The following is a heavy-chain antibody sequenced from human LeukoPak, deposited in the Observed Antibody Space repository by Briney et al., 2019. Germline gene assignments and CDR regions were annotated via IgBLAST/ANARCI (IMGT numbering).Heavy chain of an antibody. V-gene: IGHV1-2*02. Sequence: ASVKVSCKTSGGTFNNSAISWVRQAPGQGLEWMGWINPNSGGTNYAQKFQGRVTMTRDTSISTAYMELSRLRSDDTAVYYCARKYCSSTSCYRHYYYYMDVWGKGTTVTVSS. CDR1: GGTFNNSA. D-gene: IGHD2-2*01. J-gene: IGHJ6*03. CDR2: INPNSGGT. CDR3: ARKYCSSTSCYRHYYYYMDV.